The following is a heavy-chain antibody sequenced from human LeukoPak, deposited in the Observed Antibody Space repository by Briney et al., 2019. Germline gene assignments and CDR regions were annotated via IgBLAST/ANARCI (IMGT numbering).Heavy chain of an antibody. J-gene: IGHJ4*02. CDR3: AGSYGSGSYYPLFDY. V-gene: IGHV4-30-2*01. D-gene: IGHD3-10*01. Sequence: SQTLSLTCAVSGGSISSGAYSWSWIRQPPGKGLEWMGYIYHSGSTYYNPSLKSRVTISVDRSKNQFSLKLSSMTAADTAVYYCAGSYGSGSYYPLFDYWGQGTLVTVSS. CDR1: GGSISSGAYS. CDR2: IYHSGST.